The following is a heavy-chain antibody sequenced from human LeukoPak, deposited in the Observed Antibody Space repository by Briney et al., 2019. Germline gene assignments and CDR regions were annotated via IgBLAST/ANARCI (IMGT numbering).Heavy chain of an antibody. V-gene: IGHV3-20*04. D-gene: IGHD6-19*01. CDR1: GFIFDAYG. CDR3: AKDIRATSVAGTAGFDY. Sequence: PGGSLRLSCEASGFIFDAYGMTWVRQAPGKGLEWVSAINWSGGSTDYADSVKGRFTISRDNAKNSLYLQMNSLRPEDTAFYYCAKDIRATSVAGTAGFDYWGQGTLVTVSS. CDR2: INWSGGST. J-gene: IGHJ4*02.